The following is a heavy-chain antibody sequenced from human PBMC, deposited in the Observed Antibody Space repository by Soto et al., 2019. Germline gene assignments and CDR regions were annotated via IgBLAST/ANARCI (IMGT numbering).Heavy chain of an antibody. D-gene: IGHD2-21*02. CDR2: IYYSGRT. J-gene: IGHJ4*02. Sequence: SETLSLTCIVSGESISSSSYYCGWIRQPPGKGLEWIGSIYYSGRTYYNPSFKSRVTISIDTSKNQFPLKLSSVTATDTAVYYCARQRTTVVTQAYFDHWGPGALVT. CDR3: ARQRTTVVTQAYFDH. CDR1: GESISSSSYY. V-gene: IGHV4-39*01.